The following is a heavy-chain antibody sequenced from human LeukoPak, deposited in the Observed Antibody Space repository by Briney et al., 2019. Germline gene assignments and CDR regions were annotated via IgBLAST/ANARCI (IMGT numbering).Heavy chain of an antibody. CDR1: GFTFSNAW. Sequence: PGGSLRLSCAASGFTFSNAWMNWVRQAPGKGLEWVGRIKSKTDGGAIDYAAPVKGRFTISRDDSKNTLYLQMNSLQTEDAGIYYCTSTTAFVLVRGVIRSYNYDGMDAWGQGTTVTVSS. J-gene: IGHJ6*02. D-gene: IGHD3-10*01. V-gene: IGHV3-15*01. CDR2: IKSKTDGGAI. CDR3: TSTTAFVLVRGVIRSYNYDGMDA.